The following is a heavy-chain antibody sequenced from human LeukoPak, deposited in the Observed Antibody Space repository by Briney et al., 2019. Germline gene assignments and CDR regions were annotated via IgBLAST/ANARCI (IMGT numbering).Heavy chain of an antibody. CDR3: ARDSSGWYGDNWFDP. V-gene: IGHV3-7*01. CDR1: GFTFSSYW. D-gene: IGHD6-19*01. Sequence: GGSLRLSCAASGFTFSSYWMSWVRQAPGKGLEWVANIKQDGSEKYYVDSVKGRFTISRDNAKNSLYLQMNSLRAEDTAVYCARDSSGWYGDNWFDPWGQETLVTVSS. J-gene: IGHJ5*02. CDR2: IKQDGSEK.